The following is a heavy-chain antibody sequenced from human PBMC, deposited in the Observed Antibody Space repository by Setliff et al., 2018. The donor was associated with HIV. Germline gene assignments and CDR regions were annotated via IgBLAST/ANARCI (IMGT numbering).Heavy chain of an antibody. CDR1: GGSISSGGFY. Sequence: SETLSLTCAVSGGSISSGGFYWSWIRQHPGKGLEWIGRIYTSGSTNYNPSLKSRVTISVDTSRNRFSLKLSSVTAADTAIYYCARHQKVSFMSDHWGQGMLVTVSS. J-gene: IGHJ4*02. CDR3: ARHQKVSFMSDH. CDR2: IYTSGST. V-gene: IGHV4-61*02. D-gene: IGHD3-16*01.